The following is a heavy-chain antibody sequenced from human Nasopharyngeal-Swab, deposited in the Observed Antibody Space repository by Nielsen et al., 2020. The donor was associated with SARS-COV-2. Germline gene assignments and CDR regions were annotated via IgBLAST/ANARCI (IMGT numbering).Heavy chain of an antibody. V-gene: IGHV4-34*01. Sequence: SETLSLTCAVYGGSFSADYWGWIRQPPGRGLEWIGEINHSGSTNYNPSLKSRVTISVDPSKNQFSLRLSSVTAAETAVYYCARGLSGIVPSPILGLGPYYYYYMDVWGKGTTVTVSS. CDR2: INHSGST. CDR3: ARGLSGIVPSPILGLGPYYYYYMDV. CDR1: GGSFSADY. D-gene: IGHD7-27*01. J-gene: IGHJ6*03.